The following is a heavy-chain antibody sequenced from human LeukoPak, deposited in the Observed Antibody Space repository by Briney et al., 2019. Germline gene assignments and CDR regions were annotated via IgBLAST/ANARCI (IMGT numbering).Heavy chain of an antibody. V-gene: IGHV4-30-4*07. Sequence: SETLSLTCAVSGGSLSTGGYSWNWIRQPPGKGREWIGYISDTGSTYYNPSLKSRVTISVDTSNNQFSLKLSSVTAAYTAVYYCASRLRGLLLWEYHYFDYWGQGTLVTVSS. J-gene: IGHJ4*02. CDR2: ISDTGST. D-gene: IGHD3-22*01. CDR3: ASRLRGLLLWEYHYFDY. CDR1: GGSLSTGGYS.